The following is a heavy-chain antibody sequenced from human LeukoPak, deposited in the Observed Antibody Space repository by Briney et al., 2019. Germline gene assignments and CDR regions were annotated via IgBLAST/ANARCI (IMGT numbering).Heavy chain of an antibody. J-gene: IGHJ5*02. D-gene: IGHD3-16*01. CDR3: ARHIPGGVLRSLFDP. CDR1: GYSFTSYW. V-gene: IGHV5-51*01. CDR2: IYPGDSDT. Sequence: KPGESLKISCKGSGYSFTSYWIGWVRQMPGKGLEWMGIIYPGDSDTRYSPSFQGQVTISADKSISTAYLQWSSLKASDTAMYYCARHIPGGVLRSLFDPWGQGTLVTVSS.